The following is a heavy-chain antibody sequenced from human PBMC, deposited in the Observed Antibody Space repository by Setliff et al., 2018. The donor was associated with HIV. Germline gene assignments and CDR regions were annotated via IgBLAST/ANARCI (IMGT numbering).Heavy chain of an antibody. CDR3: AGGPVGGTVDY. CDR2: INPNTGAT. V-gene: IGHV1-2*02. CDR1: GYTFTDYY. D-gene: IGHD1-26*01. J-gene: IGHJ4*02. Sequence: ASVKVSCKASGYTFTDYYMHWVRQAPGQGLEWMGWINPNTGATNYAQTFQGRVTVTRDTSIRTAYMDLSSLRSDDTALYYCAGGPVGGTVDYWGQGTQVTVSS.